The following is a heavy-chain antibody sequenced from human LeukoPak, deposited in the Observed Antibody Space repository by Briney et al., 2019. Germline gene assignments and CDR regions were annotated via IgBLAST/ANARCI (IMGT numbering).Heavy chain of an antibody. CDR3: ARDQEGFDY. V-gene: IGHV1-46*01. CDR2: LYPRDGST. J-gene: IGHJ4*02. Sequence: APGQXXEWMGMLYPRDGSTSYAQKSQGRVTVTRDTSTSTVHMELSGLRSEDTAVYYCARDQEGFDYWGQGTLVTVSS.